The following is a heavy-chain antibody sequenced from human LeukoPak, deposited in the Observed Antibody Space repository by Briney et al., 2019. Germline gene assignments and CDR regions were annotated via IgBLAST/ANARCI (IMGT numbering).Heavy chain of an antibody. Sequence: GGSLRLSCAASGFTFSSYSMNWVRQAPGKGLESVSSISSSSYIYYADSVKGRFTISRDNAKNSLYLQMNSLRAEDTAVYYCARVGRPTHYFDYWGQGTLVTVSS. CDR3: ARVGRPTHYFDY. CDR2: ISSSSYI. D-gene: IGHD1-26*01. V-gene: IGHV3-21*01. J-gene: IGHJ4*02. CDR1: GFTFSSYS.